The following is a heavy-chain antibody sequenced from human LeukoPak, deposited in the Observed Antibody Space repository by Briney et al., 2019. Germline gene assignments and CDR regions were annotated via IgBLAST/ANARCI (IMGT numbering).Heavy chain of an antibody. CDR2: ISSSSSYI. CDR1: GFTFSSYS. V-gene: IGHV3-21*01. J-gene: IGHJ4*02. Sequence: GGSLRLSCAASGFTFSSYSMNWVRQAPGKGLEWVSSISSSSSYIYYADSVKGRFTISRDNAKNSLYLRMNSLRAEDTAVYYCARDPSGSSNPPLPWGQGTLVTVSS. CDR3: ARDPSGSSNPPLP. D-gene: IGHD1-14*01.